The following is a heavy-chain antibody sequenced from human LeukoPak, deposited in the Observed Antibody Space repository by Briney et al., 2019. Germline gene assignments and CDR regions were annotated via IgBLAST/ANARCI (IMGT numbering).Heavy chain of an antibody. CDR2: IRYDGSNK. CDR3: AKALYCSGGSCYSGGDY. D-gene: IGHD2-15*01. Sequence: PGGSLGLSCAASGFTFSSYGMHWVRQAPGKGLEWAAFIRYDGSNKYYADSVKGRFTISRDNSKNTLYLQMNSLRAEDTAVYYCAKALYCSGGSCYSGGDYWGQGTLVTVSS. V-gene: IGHV3-30*02. CDR1: GFTFSSYG. J-gene: IGHJ4*02.